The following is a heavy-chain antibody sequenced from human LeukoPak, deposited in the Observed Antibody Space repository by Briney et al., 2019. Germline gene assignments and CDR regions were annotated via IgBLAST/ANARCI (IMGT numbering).Heavy chain of an antibody. CDR2: INHSGST. CDR1: GGSFSGYY. CDR3: ANGATIFGVVIRVDS. D-gene: IGHD3-3*01. V-gene: IGHV4-34*01. Sequence: SETLSLTCAVYGGSFSGYYWSWIRQPPGKGLEWIGEINHSGSTNYNPSLKSRVTISVDTSKNQFSLKVRSVTAADTAVYYCANGATIFGVVIRVDSWGQGTLVTVSS. J-gene: IGHJ4*02.